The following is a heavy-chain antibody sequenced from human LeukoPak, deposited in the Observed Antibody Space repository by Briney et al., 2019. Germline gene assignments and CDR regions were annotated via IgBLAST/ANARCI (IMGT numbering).Heavy chain of an antibody. CDR3: ARPRSRDGYNPPGY. D-gene: IGHD5-24*01. CDR1: GFTFSSHA. V-gene: IGHV3-64*02. CDR2: ISANGGTT. J-gene: IGHJ4*02. Sequence: GGSLRLSCAASGFTFSSHAMHWVRQAPGKGLEYVAAISANGGTTYYADSVKGRFTISRDNSKNTLYLQMGSLRPEDMAVYYCARPRSRDGYNPPGYWGQGTLVTVSS.